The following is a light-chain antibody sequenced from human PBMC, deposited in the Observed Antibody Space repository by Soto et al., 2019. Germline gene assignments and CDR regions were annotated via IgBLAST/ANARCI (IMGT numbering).Light chain of an antibody. Sequence: DIQMTQSRSTLSASVGDRVTITFRASRNIERWLAWYQQKPGKPPKLLILNASTLGSGVPSRFSGSGSGTEFTLTISGLQPDDFATYYCQHCDTSWPFGQGTKVDIK. V-gene: IGKV1-5*01. CDR3: QHCDTSWP. J-gene: IGKJ1*01. CDR1: RNIERW. CDR2: NAS.